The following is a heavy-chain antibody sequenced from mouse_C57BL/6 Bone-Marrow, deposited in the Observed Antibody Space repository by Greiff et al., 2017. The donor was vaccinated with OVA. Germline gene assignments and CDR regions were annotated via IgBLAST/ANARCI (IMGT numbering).Heavy chain of an antibody. J-gene: IGHJ1*03. CDR3: ARSVFWDGYFDV. D-gene: IGHD4-1*01. CDR1: GYTFTSYW. V-gene: IGHV1-61*01. Sequence: VQLQQPGAELVRPGSSVKLSCKASGYTFTSYWMDWVKQRPGQGLEWIGNIYPSDSETHYNQKFKDKATLTVDKSSSTAYMQLSSLTSEDSAVYSGARSVFWDGYFDVWGTGATVTASS. CDR2: IYPSDSET.